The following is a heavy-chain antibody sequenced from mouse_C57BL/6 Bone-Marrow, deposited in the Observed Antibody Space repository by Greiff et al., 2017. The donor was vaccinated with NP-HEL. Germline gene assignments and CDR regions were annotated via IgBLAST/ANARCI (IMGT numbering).Heavy chain of an antibody. J-gene: IGHJ2*01. CDR3: ARGRLYYYGSSPFDY. D-gene: IGHD1-1*01. CDR1: GYTFTDHT. CDR2: IYPRDGST. V-gene: IGHV1-78*01. Sequence: VKLQESDAELVKPGASVKISCKVSGYTFTDHTIHWMKQRPEQGLEWIGYIYPRDGSTKYNEKFKGKATLTADKSSSTAYMQLNSLTSEDSAVYFCARGRLYYYGSSPFDYWGQGTTLTVSS.